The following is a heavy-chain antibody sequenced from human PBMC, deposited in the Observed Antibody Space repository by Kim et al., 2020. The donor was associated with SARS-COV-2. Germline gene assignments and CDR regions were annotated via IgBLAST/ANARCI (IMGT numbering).Heavy chain of an antibody. CDR2: FFYRGIT. J-gene: IGHJ3*02. CDR1: GGSISSYY. CDR3: ARDFSGSSVAPFDI. D-gene: IGHD2-15*01. V-gene: IGHV4-59*01. Sequence: SETLSLTCTISGGSISSYYWSWIRQPPGKGLEWIGYFFYRGITNNNPSLRSRVTISVDTSKNQFSLRLSSVTAADTAVYYCARDFSGSSVAPFDIWGQGTNGHRLF.